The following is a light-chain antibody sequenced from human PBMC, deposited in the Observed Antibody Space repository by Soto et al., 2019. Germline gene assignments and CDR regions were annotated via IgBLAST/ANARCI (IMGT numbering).Light chain of an antibody. CDR2: GAS. V-gene: IGKV3-15*01. Sequence: EVLLTQSPATLSVSPGERATLSCRASQSIGSNLAWYQQRTGQPPRLLIYGASTRATGIPARFSGSESGTEFTLTISSLRSEDFAVYSCQHRMNWPLTFGQGTRLEIK. J-gene: IGKJ5*01. CDR1: QSIGSN. CDR3: QHRMNWPLT.